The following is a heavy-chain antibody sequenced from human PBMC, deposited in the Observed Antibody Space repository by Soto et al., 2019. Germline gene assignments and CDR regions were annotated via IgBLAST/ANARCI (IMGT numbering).Heavy chain of an antibody. CDR2: IYWDDDK. CDR3: AHSFVGVGDFDY. CDR1: GFSLSTSGVG. J-gene: IGHJ4*02. D-gene: IGHD3-16*01. V-gene: IGHV2-5*02. Sequence: QITLKESGPTLVKPTQTLTLTCTFSGFSLSTSGVGVGWIRQPPGKALEWLALIYWDDDKRYSPSLKGRLTITKDTSKNPAVLTMTNMDTVDTATYYCAHSFVGVGDFDYWGQGTLVTVSS.